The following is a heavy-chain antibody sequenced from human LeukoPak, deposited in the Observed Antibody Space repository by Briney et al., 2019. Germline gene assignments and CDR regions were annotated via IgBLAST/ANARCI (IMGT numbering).Heavy chain of an antibody. Sequence: SVKVSCKASGGTFSSYAISWVRQAPGQGLEWMGGIIPIFGTANYAQKFQGRVTITADESTSTAYMELSSLRPEDTAVYYCARDTMGATRFMIDYWGQGTLVTVSS. CDR1: GGTFSSYA. CDR2: IIPIFGTA. D-gene: IGHD1-26*01. V-gene: IGHV1-69*01. CDR3: ARDTMGATRFMIDY. J-gene: IGHJ4*02.